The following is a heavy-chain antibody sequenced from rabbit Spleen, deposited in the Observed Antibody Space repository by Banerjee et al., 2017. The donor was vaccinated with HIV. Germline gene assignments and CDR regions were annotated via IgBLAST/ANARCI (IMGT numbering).Heavy chain of an antibody. CDR1: GFSFSSGYD. CDR2: IDPIFHIT. J-gene: IGHJ6*01. D-gene: IGHD1-1*01. V-gene: IGHV1S40*01. CDR3: ARDTSTSFSSYGMDL. Sequence: QSLEESGGGLVKPGASLTLTCKASGFSFSSGYDMCWVRQAPGKGLEWIGYIDPIFHITAYASWVNGRFTISINNAQNTLYLQLNSLTAADTATYFCARDTSTSFSSYGMDLWGPGTLVTVS.